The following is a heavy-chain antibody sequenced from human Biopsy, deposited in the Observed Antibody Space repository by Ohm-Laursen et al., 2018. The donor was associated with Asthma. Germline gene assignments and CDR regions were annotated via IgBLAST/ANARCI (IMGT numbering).Heavy chain of an antibody. J-gene: IGHJ4*02. CDR1: GFMFRSFG. CDR2: ISYDGNHK. CDR3: AKRRGYSGHDNDY. V-gene: IGHV3-30*18. D-gene: IGHD5-12*01. Sequence: SLRLSFTASGFMFRSFGMHWVRQAPGKGLEWVAVISYDGNHKFYEDSVKDRFTISRDNSKNTLYLQMNSLRTEDTAVYYCAKRRGYSGHDNDYWGQGTLVTVSS.